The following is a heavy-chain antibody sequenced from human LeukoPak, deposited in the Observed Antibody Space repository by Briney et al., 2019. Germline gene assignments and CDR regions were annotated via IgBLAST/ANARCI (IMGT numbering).Heavy chain of an antibody. D-gene: IGHD6-6*01. Sequence: GGSLRLSCVASGFTFSSYSMNWVRQAPGKGLEWVSSISGSSSYIYYADSVKGRFTISRDNAKNSLYLQMNSLRAEDTAVYYCARDREQLVPDFDYWGQGTLVTVSS. J-gene: IGHJ4*02. V-gene: IGHV3-21*01. CDR3: ARDREQLVPDFDY. CDR2: ISGSSSYI. CDR1: GFTFSSYS.